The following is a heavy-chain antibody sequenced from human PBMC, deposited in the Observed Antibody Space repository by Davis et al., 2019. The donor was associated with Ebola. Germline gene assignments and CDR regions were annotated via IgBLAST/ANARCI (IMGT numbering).Heavy chain of an antibody. Sequence: GESLKISCAASGFTFSSYAMSWIRQAPGKGLEWVSAISGSGGSTYYADSVKGRFTISRDNSKNTLYLQMNSLRAEDTAVYYCAKDHDIWGSSPPLWGQGTLVTVSS. CDR1: GFTFSSYA. D-gene: IGHD3-16*01. CDR3: AKDHDIWGSSPPL. J-gene: IGHJ4*02. V-gene: IGHV3-23*01. CDR2: ISGSGGST.